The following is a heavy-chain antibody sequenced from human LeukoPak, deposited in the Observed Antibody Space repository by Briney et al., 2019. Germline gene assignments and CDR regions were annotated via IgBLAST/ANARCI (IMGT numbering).Heavy chain of an antibody. CDR1: GFTFSSYN. CDR3: VRVAGHWYYDFWSGYSDY. J-gene: IGHJ4*02. Sequence: GGSLRLSCAASGFTFSSYNMNWVRQAPGKGLEWVSSISSSSNYMYYADSVKGRFTISRDNAKNSLYLQMNSLRAEDTAVYYCVRVAGHWYYDFWSGYSDYWGQGTLVTVSS. CDR2: ISSSSNYM. D-gene: IGHD3-3*01. V-gene: IGHV3-21*01.